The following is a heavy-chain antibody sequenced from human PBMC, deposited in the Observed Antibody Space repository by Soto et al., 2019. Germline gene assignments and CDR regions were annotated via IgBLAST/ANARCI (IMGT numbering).Heavy chain of an antibody. Sequence: PGGSLRLSCAASGFTFSNYGMHWVRQAPGKGLEGVAVITYDGTNKYYADSVKGRFPISRDNSENTLSLQMNSLRVEDTALYYCAKGDQWHTSQYYYYGMDVLGQGPTVTVSS. CDR1: GFTFSNYG. CDR2: ITYDGTNK. J-gene: IGHJ6*02. V-gene: IGHV3-30*18. D-gene: IGHD1-26*01. CDR3: AKGDQWHTSQYYYYGMDV.